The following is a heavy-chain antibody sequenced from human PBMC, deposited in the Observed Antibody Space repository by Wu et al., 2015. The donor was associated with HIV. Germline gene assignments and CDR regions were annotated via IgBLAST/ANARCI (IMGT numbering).Heavy chain of an antibody. CDR2: INPQTGNT. Sequence: QVQLVQSGAELKKPGASVKVSCKASGFSFNNYYIYWVRLAPGHGLEWVGWINPQTGNTNYAQKFLGRVTMTRDTSTSSVYMEVTRLRSDDAAVYYCTRSRGFSVHYKTDDYFDYWGQGNAGRRLL. J-gene: IGHJ4*02. CDR3: TRSRGFSVHYKTDDYFDY. D-gene: IGHD3-3*01. V-gene: IGHV1-2*02. CDR1: GFSFNNYY.